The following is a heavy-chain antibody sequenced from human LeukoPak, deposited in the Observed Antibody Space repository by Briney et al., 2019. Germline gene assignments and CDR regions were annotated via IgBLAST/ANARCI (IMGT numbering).Heavy chain of an antibody. CDR2: TSSSDPGT. J-gene: IGHJ4*02. Sequence: GGSLRLSCAASGFPLSSYAMSWVRQGPGKGLEWVAATSSSDPGTYHADSVRGRFTISRDNSKSTLYLQMNRLRVEDAAVYYCARAPVTSCRGAFCYPFDYWGQGTLVTVSS. D-gene: IGHD2-15*01. CDR1: GFPLSSYA. V-gene: IGHV3-23*01. CDR3: ARAPVTSCRGAFCYPFDY.